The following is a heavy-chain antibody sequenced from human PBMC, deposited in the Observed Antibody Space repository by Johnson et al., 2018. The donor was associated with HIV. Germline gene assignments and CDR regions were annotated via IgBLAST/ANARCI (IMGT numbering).Heavy chain of an antibody. CDR3: AKDSSRYYDGRGAFDI. V-gene: IGHV3-30*02. Sequence: QVQLVESGGGVVQPGGSLRLSCAASGFTFSSYGMHWVRQAPGKGLEWVAFIRYDGSNKYYADSVKGRFTISRDNSKNTLYLQMNSLRAEDTAVYYCAKDSSRYYDGRGAFDIWGQGTMVTVSS. J-gene: IGHJ3*02. CDR1: GFTFSSYG. D-gene: IGHD3-22*01. CDR2: IRYDGSNK.